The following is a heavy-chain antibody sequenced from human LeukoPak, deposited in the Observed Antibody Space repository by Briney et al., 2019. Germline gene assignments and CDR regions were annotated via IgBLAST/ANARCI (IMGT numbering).Heavy chain of an antibody. Sequence: SVKVSCKASGGTFSSYAISWVRQAPRQGLEWMGGIIPIFGTANYAQKFQGRVTITADESTSTAYMELSSLRSEDTAVYYCARDGAHYYDSSGYYPIWGQGTLVTVSS. J-gene: IGHJ4*02. CDR2: IIPIFGTA. D-gene: IGHD3-22*01. V-gene: IGHV1-69*13. CDR1: GGTFSSYA. CDR3: ARDGAHYYDSSGYYPI.